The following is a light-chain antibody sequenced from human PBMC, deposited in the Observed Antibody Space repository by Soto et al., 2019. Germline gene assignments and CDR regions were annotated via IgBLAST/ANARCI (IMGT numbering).Light chain of an antibody. CDR1: QSVSSSY. CDR3: QHYSTSSWT. V-gene: IGKV3-20*01. CDR2: AAS. Sequence: EIVLTQSPGTLSLSPGERATLSCRASQSVSSSYLGWYQRKPGQAPGLLIYAASSRATGIPDRFSGSGSGTDFTLTISRLEPEDFAVYYCQHYSTSSWTFGQGTKVEIK. J-gene: IGKJ1*01.